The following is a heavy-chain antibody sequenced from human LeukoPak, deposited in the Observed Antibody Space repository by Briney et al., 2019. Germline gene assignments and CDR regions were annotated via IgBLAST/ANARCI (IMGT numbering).Heavy chain of an antibody. V-gene: IGHV1-8*03. CDR3: ASFYGDYGDAFDI. CDR2: MNPNSGNT. Sequence: ASVKVSCKASGYTFTSYDINWVRQATGQGLEWMGWMNPNSGNTGYAQKFQGRVTITRNTSISTAYMELSSLRSEDTAVYYCASFYGDYGDAFDIWGQGTMVTVSS. CDR1: GYTFTSYD. D-gene: IGHD4-17*01. J-gene: IGHJ3*02.